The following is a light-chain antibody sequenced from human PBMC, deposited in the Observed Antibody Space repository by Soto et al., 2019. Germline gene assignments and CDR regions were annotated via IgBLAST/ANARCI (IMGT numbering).Light chain of an antibody. V-gene: IGLV2-11*01. CDR3: CSYAGSHTYV. J-gene: IGLJ1*01. CDR1: SSDVGGYKY. Sequence: QSALTQPRSVSGSPGQSVTISCTGTSSDVGGYKYVSWYQQHPGKAPKLMIYDVSKRPSGVPDRFSGSKSGNTASLTISGLQAEDEADYYCCSYAGSHTYVFGIGTKVTVL. CDR2: DVS.